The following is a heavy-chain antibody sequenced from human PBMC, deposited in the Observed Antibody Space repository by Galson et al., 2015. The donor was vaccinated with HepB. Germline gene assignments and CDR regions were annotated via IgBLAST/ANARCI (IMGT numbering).Heavy chain of an antibody. V-gene: IGHV1-2*02. J-gene: IGHJ5*02. CDR3: ARAPLLLWFGDDGDWFDP. Sequence: SVKVSCKASGYTFTGYYMHWVRQAPGQGLEWMGWINPNSGGTNYAQKFQGRVTMTRDTSISTAYMELSRLRSDDTAVYYCARAPLLLWFGDDGDWFDPWGQGTLVTVSS. CDR2: INPNSGGT. CDR1: GYTFTGYY. D-gene: IGHD3-10*01.